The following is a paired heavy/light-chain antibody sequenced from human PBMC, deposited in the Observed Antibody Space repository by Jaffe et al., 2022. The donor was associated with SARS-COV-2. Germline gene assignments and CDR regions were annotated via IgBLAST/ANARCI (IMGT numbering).Light chain of an antibody. CDR3: QQTYTPPQT. CDR2: STS. V-gene: IGKV1-39*01. Sequence: DIHMTQSPSSLSASVGDRVTITCRASQSITDYLNWYQQRPGKAPTLLIYSTSYLQSGVPSRFSGGGSGTDFTLTIDTLQPEDFATYYCQQTYTPPQTFGQGTRVDIK. J-gene: IGKJ1*01. CDR1: QSITDY.
Heavy chain of an antibody. J-gene: IGHJ4*02. CDR3: ARGAYLQSSGRYIGYFDF. D-gene: IGHD6-19*01. V-gene: IGHV4-61*02. CDR2: IYSNGNT. CDR1: GGSINNEIYY. Sequence: QLQLQESGPGLVKPSQTLSLTCTVSGGSINNEIYYWSWIRQSAGKGLEWIGRIYSNGNTDYDPSLKSRVALSIDTSSNQFSLKLTSVTAADTAVYFCARGAYLQSSGRYIGYFDFWGQGTLVTVSS.